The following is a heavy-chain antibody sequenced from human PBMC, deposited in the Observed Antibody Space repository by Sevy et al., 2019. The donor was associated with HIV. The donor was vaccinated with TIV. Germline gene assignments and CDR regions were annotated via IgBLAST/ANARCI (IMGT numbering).Heavy chain of an antibody. V-gene: IGHV3-33*01. CDR1: GFTFSSVG. D-gene: IGHD3-22*01. CDR2: IWNDRSNK. Sequence: GGSLRLSCAASGFTFSSVGMHWVRQAPGKGLEWVAVIWNDRSNKHYADSVKGRFTISRDNSKNTLYLQMNSLRAEDTALYYCASLPNNYYDTTGYSGKDAFDIWGQGTMVTVSS. J-gene: IGHJ3*02. CDR3: ASLPNNYYDTTGYSGKDAFDI.